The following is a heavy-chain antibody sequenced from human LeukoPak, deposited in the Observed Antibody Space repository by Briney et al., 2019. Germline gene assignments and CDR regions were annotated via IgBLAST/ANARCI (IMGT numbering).Heavy chain of an antibody. CDR2: IKSKTDGGTA. J-gene: IGHJ4*02. CDR3: TTGAWIQLWLADY. Sequence: GSLRLSCAASGFTFSSYAMSWVLQAPGKELEWVVLIKSKTDGGTADYAAPVKGRFTISRDDSKTTLYLQMNSLKAEDTAVYYCTTGAWIQLWLADYWGRGTLVTVSS. D-gene: IGHD5-18*01. CDR1: GFTFSSYA. V-gene: IGHV3-15*01.